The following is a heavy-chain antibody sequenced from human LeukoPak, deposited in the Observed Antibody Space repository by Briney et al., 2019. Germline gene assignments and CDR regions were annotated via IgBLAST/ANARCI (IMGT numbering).Heavy chain of an antibody. Sequence: GGSLRLSCVASGYTFSSFSINWVRQAPGKGLEWVSSISVRSNYIYYADSVRGRFSISRDDARNSLYLQMGSLRGDDTAVYYCARLRRNSDSSGYYYYYDYWGQGTLVTVS. V-gene: IGHV3-21*01. D-gene: IGHD3-22*01. CDR1: GYTFSSFS. CDR3: ARLRRNSDSSGYYYYYDY. J-gene: IGHJ4*02. CDR2: ISVRSNYI.